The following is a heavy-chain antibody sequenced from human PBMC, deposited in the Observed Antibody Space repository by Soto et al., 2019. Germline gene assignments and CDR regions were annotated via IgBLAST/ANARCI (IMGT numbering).Heavy chain of an antibody. CDR2: LYSGGAA. D-gene: IGHD6-6*01. CDR3: ARDAPYTSSHF. J-gene: IGHJ4*02. Sequence: EVQVVESGGGLVQPGGSLRLSCAASGFTVSSSYMSWVRQAPGKGPEWVSILYSGGAAYYADSMQGRFTISRDNSKNTLYLQMNSLRAEDTAVYYCARDAPYTSSHFWGQGTPVTVSS. CDR1: GFTVSSSY. V-gene: IGHV3-66*01.